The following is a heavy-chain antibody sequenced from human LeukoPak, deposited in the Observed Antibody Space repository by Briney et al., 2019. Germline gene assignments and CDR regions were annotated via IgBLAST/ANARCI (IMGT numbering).Heavy chain of an antibody. Sequence: ASVKVSCKASGYTFIGHYMHWVRQAPGQGLEWMGWINPKNAGTNFAQRFQGRVTMTRDTSISTVYMELSRLRSDDTAVYYCARDTSYYFDYWGQGTLVTVSS. V-gene: IGHV1-2*02. CDR2: INPKNAGT. CDR3: ARDTSYYFDY. J-gene: IGHJ4*02. D-gene: IGHD2-2*01. CDR1: GYTFIGHY.